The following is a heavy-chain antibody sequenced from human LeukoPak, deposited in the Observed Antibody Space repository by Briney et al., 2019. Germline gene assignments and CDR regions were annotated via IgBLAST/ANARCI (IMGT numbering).Heavy chain of an antibody. CDR2: IYYSGST. CDR1: GGSISSSSYY. Sequence: PSETLSLTYTVSGGSISSSSYYWGWIRQPPGKGLEWIVGIYYSGSTYYNPSLKSRVTISVDTSKNQFSLKLSSVTAADTAVYYCARMYYYDSSGYPFDYWGQGTLVTVSS. D-gene: IGHD3-22*01. J-gene: IGHJ4*02. CDR3: ARMYYYDSSGYPFDY. V-gene: IGHV4-39*01.